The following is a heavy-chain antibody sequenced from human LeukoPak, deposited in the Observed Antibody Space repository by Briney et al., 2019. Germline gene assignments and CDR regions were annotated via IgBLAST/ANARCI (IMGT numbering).Heavy chain of an antibody. CDR3: ALTTTMTRAFDY. J-gene: IGHJ4*02. V-gene: IGHV4-59*11. CDR1: AGSISGHY. D-gene: IGHD4-17*01. CDR2: IYYSGST. Sequence: SETLSLTCTVSAGSISGHYCSWIRQPPGKELEWIGYIYYSGSTKYNPSLRSRVTISLDTSENQFSLKLSSVTAADTAVYYCALTTTMTRAFDYWGQGTLITVSS.